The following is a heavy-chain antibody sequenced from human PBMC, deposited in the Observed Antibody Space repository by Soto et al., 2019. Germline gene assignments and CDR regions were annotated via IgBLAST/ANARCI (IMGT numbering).Heavy chain of an antibody. CDR2: ISGSGGST. V-gene: IGHV3-23*01. CDR1: GFTFSSYA. J-gene: IGHJ4*02. D-gene: IGHD2-15*01. Sequence: EVQLLESGGCLVQPGGSLRLSCAASGFTFSSYAMSWVRQAPGKGLEWVSAISGSGGSTYYADSVKGRFTISRDNSKNTLYLQMNSLRAEDTAVYYCAKLPYCSGGSCYSGNFDYWGQGTLVTVSS. CDR3: AKLPYCSGGSCYSGNFDY.